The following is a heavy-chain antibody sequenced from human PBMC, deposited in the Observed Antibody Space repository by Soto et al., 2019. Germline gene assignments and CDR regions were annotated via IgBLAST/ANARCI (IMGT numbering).Heavy chain of an antibody. V-gene: IGHV3-23*01. CDR1: GFTFSNYA. D-gene: IGHD3-22*01. J-gene: IGHJ4*02. CDR3: ARDAGELPVVTVGVFVF. CDR2: FSGSGDST. Sequence: GGSLRLSCAASGFTFSNYAMSWVRQAPGKGLEWVSAFSGSGDSTFYADSVKGRFTVSRDNSKKTLYLQLNSLRDEDTAVCYCARDAGELPVVTVGVFVFWGRGTLVTVS.